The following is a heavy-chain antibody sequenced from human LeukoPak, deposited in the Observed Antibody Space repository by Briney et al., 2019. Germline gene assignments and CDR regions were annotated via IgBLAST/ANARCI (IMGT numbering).Heavy chain of an antibody. CDR3: ARELITAVAAVFDY. Sequence: KPSETLSLTCTVSGGSISSYYWSWIRQPPGKGLEWIGYIYYSGSTYYNPSLRSRVTISVDTSKNQFSLKLSSVTAADTAVYYCARELITAVAAVFDYWGQGTLVTVSS. V-gene: IGHV4-59*04. CDR2: IYYSGST. CDR1: GGSISSYY. J-gene: IGHJ4*02. D-gene: IGHD6-19*01.